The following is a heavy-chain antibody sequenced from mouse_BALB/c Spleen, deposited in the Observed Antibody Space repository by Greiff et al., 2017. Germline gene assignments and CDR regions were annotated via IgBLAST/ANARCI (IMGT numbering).Heavy chain of an antibody. D-gene: IGHD2-4*01. CDR1: GYTFTSYY. V-gene: IGHV1S81*02. Sequence: VQLQQSGAELVKPGASVKLSCKASGYTFTSYYMYWVKQRPGQGLEWIGGINPSNGGTNFNEKFKSKATLTVDKSSSTAYMQLSSLTSEDSAVYYCTRGFYDYDFAYWGQGTLVTVSA. CDR2: INPSNGGT. J-gene: IGHJ3*01. CDR3: TRGFYDYDFAY.